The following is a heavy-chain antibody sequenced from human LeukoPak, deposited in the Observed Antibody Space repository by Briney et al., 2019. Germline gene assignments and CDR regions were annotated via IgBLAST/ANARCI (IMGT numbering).Heavy chain of an antibody. V-gene: IGHV4-59*01. D-gene: IGHD3-10*01. CDR1: GGSISTYF. CDR3: ARVYYKDYYFDF. Sequence: SETLSLTCTVSGGSISTYFWSWIRQPPGKGLEWIGYIYYSGSTYYNPSLKSRITISVDTSKNQFSLKLSSVTAADAAVYYYARVYYKDYYFDFWGQGTLVTVSS. CDR2: IYYSGST. J-gene: IGHJ4*02.